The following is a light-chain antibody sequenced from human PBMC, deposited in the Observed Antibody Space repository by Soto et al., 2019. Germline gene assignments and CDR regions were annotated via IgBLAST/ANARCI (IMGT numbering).Light chain of an antibody. Sequence: EIVLTQSPGTLSLSPGERVTLSCRASQSVSSSYLAWYQQKPGQAPRLLIYGASSRATAIPDRFSGSGSGTDFTLTISRLEPEDFAVYYCQQYGSSPRTFGQGTKVEIK. CDR2: GAS. V-gene: IGKV3-20*01. J-gene: IGKJ1*01. CDR3: QQYGSSPRT. CDR1: QSVSSSY.